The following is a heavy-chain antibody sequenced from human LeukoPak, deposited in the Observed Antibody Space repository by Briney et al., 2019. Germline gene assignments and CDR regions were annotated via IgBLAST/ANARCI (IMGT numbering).Heavy chain of an antibody. J-gene: IGHJ6*02. CDR1: GITFSTFA. CDR3: AKDLGKKAGLLWFGELLGLYYGMDV. D-gene: IGHD3-10*01. V-gene: IGHV3-23*01. CDR2: IRGGGENT. Sequence: GGSLRLSCEASGITFSTFAMTWVRQAPGKGLEWVSAIRGGGENTFYAESVKGRCTISRDNSKNTVYLQMNSLTAEDTAIYYCAKDLGKKAGLLWFGELLGLYYGMDVWGQGTTVTVSS.